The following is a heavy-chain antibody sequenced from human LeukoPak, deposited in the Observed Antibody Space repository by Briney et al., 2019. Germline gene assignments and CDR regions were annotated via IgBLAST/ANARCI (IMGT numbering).Heavy chain of an antibody. J-gene: IGHJ3*02. CDR3: ARDPIVGVTFVDAFDI. Sequence: ASVKVSCKASGYTFTSYGISWVRQARGQGLEWMGWISAYTGNTNYAQKFQGRVTMATDTSTSTAYMELRSLRSDDTAVYYCARDPIVGVTFVDAFDIWAKGQWSPSLQ. D-gene: IGHD1-26*01. V-gene: IGHV1-18*01. CDR1: GYTFTSYG. CDR2: ISAYTGNT.